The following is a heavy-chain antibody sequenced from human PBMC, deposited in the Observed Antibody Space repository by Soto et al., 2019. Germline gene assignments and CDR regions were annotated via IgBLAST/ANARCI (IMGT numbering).Heavy chain of an antibody. V-gene: IGHV1-3*01. CDR1: GYTFTSYA. CDR2: INAGNGNT. CDR3: ARAPPEWLRSYYYGMDV. J-gene: IGHJ6*02. D-gene: IGHD5-12*01. Sequence: ASVKGSCKASGYTFTSYAMHWVRQAPGQRLEWMGWINAGNGNTKYSQKFQGRVTITRDTSASTAYMELSSLRSEDTAVYYCARAPPEWLRSYYYGMDVWGQGTTVTVSS.